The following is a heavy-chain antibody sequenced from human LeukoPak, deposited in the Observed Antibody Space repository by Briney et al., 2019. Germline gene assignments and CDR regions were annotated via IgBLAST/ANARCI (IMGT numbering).Heavy chain of an antibody. Sequence: GGSLRLSCAASGFTFDDYAMHWVRKAPGKGLEWVSLISGDGGSTYYADSVKGRFTISRDNSKNSLYLQMNSLRTEDTALYYCAKGADYYGSGSYYPLLYWGQGTLVTVSS. CDR1: GFTFDDYA. CDR3: AKGADYYGSGSYYPLLY. J-gene: IGHJ4*02. V-gene: IGHV3-43*02. CDR2: ISGDGGST. D-gene: IGHD3-10*01.